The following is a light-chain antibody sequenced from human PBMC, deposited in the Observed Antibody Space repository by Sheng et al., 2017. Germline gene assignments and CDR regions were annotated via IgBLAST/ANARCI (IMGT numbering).Light chain of an antibody. CDR1: QAISNY. Sequence: DIQMTQSPSSLSASVGDRVTITCRASQAISNYLAWYQQEPGKVPKLLIYSASTLQSGVPSRFSGSGSGTEFTLTISSLQPDDFATYYCQQYNTYARTFGQGTEGGNQT. CDR2: SAS. V-gene: IGKV1-27*01. CDR3: QQYNTYART. J-gene: IGKJ1*01.